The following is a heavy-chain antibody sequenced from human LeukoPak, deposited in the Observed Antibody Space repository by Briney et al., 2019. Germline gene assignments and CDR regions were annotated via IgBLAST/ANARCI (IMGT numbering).Heavy chain of an antibody. CDR3: ARLDYYDSTGLFDP. CDR2: IYTSGST. Sequence: SETLSLTCTVSGGSISSYYWSWIRQPPGKGLEWIGYIYTSGSTNYNPSLKSRVTISVNTYKNQFSLTLSSVTAADTAVYYCARLDYYDSTGLFDPWGQGTLVTVSS. J-gene: IGHJ5*02. CDR1: GGSISSYY. D-gene: IGHD3-22*01. V-gene: IGHV4-4*09.